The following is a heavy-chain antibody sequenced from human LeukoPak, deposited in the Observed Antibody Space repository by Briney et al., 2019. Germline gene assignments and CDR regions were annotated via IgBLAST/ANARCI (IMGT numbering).Heavy chain of an antibody. V-gene: IGHV3-23*01. J-gene: IGHJ4*02. CDR1: GFTFSSHG. CDR3: AKDLLGVAAGNY. Sequence: GGSLRLSCAASGFTFSSHGMSWVRQGPGKGLEWVSGISGSGGDTYYADSVKGRFTISRDNSKSTLYLQMNSLRAEDTAVYSCAKDLLGVAAGNYWGQGTLVTVSS. D-gene: IGHD6-13*01. CDR2: ISGSGGDT.